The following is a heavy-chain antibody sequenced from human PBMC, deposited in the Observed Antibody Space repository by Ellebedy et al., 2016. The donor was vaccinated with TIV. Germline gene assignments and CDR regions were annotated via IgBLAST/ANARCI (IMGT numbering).Heavy chain of an antibody. D-gene: IGHD3-16*01. CDR1: GFTFSSYG. CDR2: MSFDGSTS. J-gene: IGHJ3*02. Sequence: GESLKISCAASGFTFSSYGMHWVRQAPGKGLEWVAVMSFDGSTSHYGESVKGRFKISRDNSKNTLYLQMNSLRPEDTAVYWCARRSGWGGAFDIWGQGTMVTVSS. V-gene: IGHV3-30*03. CDR3: ARRSGWGGAFDI.